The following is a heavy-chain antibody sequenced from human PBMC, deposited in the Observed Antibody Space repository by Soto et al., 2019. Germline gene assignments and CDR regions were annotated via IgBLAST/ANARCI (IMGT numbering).Heavy chain of an antibody. D-gene: IGHD1-1*01. CDR1: GFTFDEYS. V-gene: IGHV3-43*01. Sequence: GSLRLSSAASGFTFDEYSMHWVRQAPGKGLEWVSLINRDGENTYYADSVKGRFTISRDNSKNSLYLHMNRLRTEDTAFYYCVKVLTQSRWNDVLDSWGQGTLVT. CDR3: VKVLTQSRWNDVLDS. CDR2: INRDGENT. J-gene: IGHJ4*02.